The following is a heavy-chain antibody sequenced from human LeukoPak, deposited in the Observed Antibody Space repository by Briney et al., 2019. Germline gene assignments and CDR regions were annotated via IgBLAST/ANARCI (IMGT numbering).Heavy chain of an antibody. Sequence: GGSLRLSCAASGFTFSSYAMHWVRQAPGKGLEWVAVISYDGSNKYYADSVKGRFTISRDNSKNTLYLQMNSLRAEDTAVYYCASKTVVADAFDIWGQGTMVTVSS. CDR1: GFTFSSYA. J-gene: IGHJ3*02. D-gene: IGHD2-15*01. CDR3: ASKTVVADAFDI. V-gene: IGHV3-30*14. CDR2: ISYDGSNK.